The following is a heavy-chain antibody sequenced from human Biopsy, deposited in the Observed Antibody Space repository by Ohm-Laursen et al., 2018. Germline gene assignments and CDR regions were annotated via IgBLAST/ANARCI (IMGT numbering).Heavy chain of an antibody. CDR2: ISSSGST. CDR1: GGSLSTYY. V-gene: IGHV4-4*07. D-gene: IGHD3-22*01. Sequence: TLSLTCTVSGGSLSTYYWSWIRQPAGKGLEWIGRISSSGSTNYNPSLRSRVTILVDTSKNQFSLKLNSVTAADTAVYYCGRREVVITHDAFDTWGQGTMVTVSS. J-gene: IGHJ3*02. CDR3: GRREVVITHDAFDT.